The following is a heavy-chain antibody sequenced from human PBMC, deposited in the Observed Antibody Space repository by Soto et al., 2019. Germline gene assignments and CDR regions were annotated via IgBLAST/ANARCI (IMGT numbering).Heavy chain of an antibody. Sequence: SETLSLTCTVSGGSISSGDYCWSWIRQPPGKGLEWIGYIYYSGSTYYNPSLKSRVTISVDTSKNQFSLKLSSVTAADTAVYYCARISSGGGNYYDSSGYYKYEYWGQGTLVTLSS. J-gene: IGHJ4*02. CDR2: IYYSGST. D-gene: IGHD3-22*01. V-gene: IGHV4-30-4*01. CDR3: ARISSGGGNYYDSSGYYKYEY. CDR1: GGSISSGDYC.